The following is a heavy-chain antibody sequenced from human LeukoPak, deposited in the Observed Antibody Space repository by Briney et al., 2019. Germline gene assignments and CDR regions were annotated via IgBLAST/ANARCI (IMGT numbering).Heavy chain of an antibody. Sequence: PGGSLRLSCAASGFTFSSYEMNWVRQAPGKGLEWVSYISSSSSTIYYADSVKGRFTISRDNAKNSLYLQMNSLRVEDTAVYYCARGMSSGWYSNFDYWGQGTLVTVSS. V-gene: IGHV3-48*03. J-gene: IGHJ4*02. CDR1: GFTFSSYE. D-gene: IGHD6-19*01. CDR3: ARGMSSGWYSNFDY. CDR2: ISSSSSTI.